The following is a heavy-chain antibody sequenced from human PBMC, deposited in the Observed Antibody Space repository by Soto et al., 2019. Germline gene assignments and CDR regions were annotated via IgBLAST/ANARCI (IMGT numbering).Heavy chain of an antibody. CDR2: ISYDGSNK. J-gene: IGHJ6*02. CDR3: ARDLAPPLTGQFPYNYYYSGMAV. D-gene: IGHD3-9*01. CDR1: GFTFSSYA. Sequence: AGGSLRLSCAASGFTFSSYAMHWVRQAPGKGLEWVAVISYDGSNKYYADSVKGRFTISRDNSKNTLYLQMNSLRAEDTAVYYCARDLAPPLTGQFPYNYYYSGMAVWGQGTTVTVS. V-gene: IGHV3-30-3*01.